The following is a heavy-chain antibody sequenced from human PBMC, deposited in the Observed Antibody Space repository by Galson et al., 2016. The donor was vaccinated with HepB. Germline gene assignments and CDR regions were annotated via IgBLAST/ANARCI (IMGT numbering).Heavy chain of an antibody. CDR3: ARDDYFRLGY. J-gene: IGHJ4*02. Sequence: SLRLSCAASGFTFSSYGMHWVRQAPGKGLEWVAVISYDGSNEYYADSVKGRFTISRDNSKNTLYLQMNSLRAEDTAVYYCARDDYFRLGYWGQGTLVTVSS. V-gene: IGHV3-30*03. CDR1: GFTFSSYG. D-gene: IGHD3-16*01. CDR2: ISYDGSNE.